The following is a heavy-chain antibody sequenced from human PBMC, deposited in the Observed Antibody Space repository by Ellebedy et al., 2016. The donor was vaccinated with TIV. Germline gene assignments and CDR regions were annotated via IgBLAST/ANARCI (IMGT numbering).Heavy chain of an antibody. V-gene: IGHV4-39*01. Sequence: SETLSLXXSVSGGSISSSNYYWGWIRQPPGKGLEWIGTIFYTGTTYYNPSLKRRVTISVDTSKNEFSLKLSSVTAADTAVYYCARCGSGRYYNVPFDYWGQGTLVTVSS. CDR1: GGSISSSNYY. J-gene: IGHJ4*02. CDR2: IFYTGTT. CDR3: ARCGSGRYYNVPFDY. D-gene: IGHD3-10*01.